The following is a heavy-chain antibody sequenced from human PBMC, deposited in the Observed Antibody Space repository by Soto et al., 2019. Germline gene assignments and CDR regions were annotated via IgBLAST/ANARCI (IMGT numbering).Heavy chain of an antibody. CDR2: IFCTVNT. D-gene: IGHD6-19*01. Sequence: QVQLQESGPGLVKPSETLSLNCTVSGGSISSYYWSWIRKPPGKGLEGIGYIFCTVNTDYYPSLNNRVTISLDTPKNQFSLHLSSATAADTADYYCARRIEVAGYYYYHGMDVWGQGTTVTVSS. J-gene: IGHJ6*02. CDR1: GGSISSYY. CDR3: ARRIEVAGYYYYHGMDV. V-gene: IGHV4-59*08.